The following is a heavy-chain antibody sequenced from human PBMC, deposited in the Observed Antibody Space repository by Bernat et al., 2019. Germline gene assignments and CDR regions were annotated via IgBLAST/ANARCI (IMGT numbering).Heavy chain of an antibody. V-gene: IGHV3-74*01. CDR3: AKGRRYDSSGYPWY. D-gene: IGHD3-22*01. Sequence: EVQLVESGGGLVQPGGSLRLSCAASGFTFSTNWMHWVRQAPGQGLVWVSRISSDGRSTSYADSVKGRFTISRDNSKNTLYLQMNSLRAEDTAVYYCAKGRRYDSSGYPWYWGQGTLVTVSS. CDR1: GFTFSTNW. J-gene: IGHJ4*02. CDR2: ISSDGRST.